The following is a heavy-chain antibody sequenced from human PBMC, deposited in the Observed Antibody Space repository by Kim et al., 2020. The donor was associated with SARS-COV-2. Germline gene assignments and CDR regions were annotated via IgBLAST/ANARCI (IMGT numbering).Heavy chain of an antibody. CDR2: IDDSGST. V-gene: IGHV4-59*01. J-gene: IGHJ6*02. Sequence: AETLSLTCTVSGGTISSYFWSWIRQLPGKGLEWIGYIDDSGSTNYNPSLQSRVTMSVDMSKNQFSLKLTSVTAADMATYFCTRDLGTVYFYYGMDVWG. D-gene: IGHD1-7*01. CDR3: TRDLGTVYFYYGMDV. CDR1: GGTISSYF.